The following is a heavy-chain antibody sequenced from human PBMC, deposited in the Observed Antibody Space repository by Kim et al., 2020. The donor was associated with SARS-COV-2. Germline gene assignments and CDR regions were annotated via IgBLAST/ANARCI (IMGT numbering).Heavy chain of an antibody. D-gene: IGHD3-10*01. J-gene: IGHJ4*02. V-gene: IGHV1-18*01. CDR1: GYTFTSYG. CDR3: ATEFAGQGAGDY. Sequence: ASVKVSCKASGYTFTSYGISWVRQAPGQGLEWMGWISAYNGNTNYAQKLQGRVTMTTDTSTSTAYMELRSLRSDDTAVYYCATEFAGQGAGDYWGQGTLVTVSS. CDR2: ISAYNGNT.